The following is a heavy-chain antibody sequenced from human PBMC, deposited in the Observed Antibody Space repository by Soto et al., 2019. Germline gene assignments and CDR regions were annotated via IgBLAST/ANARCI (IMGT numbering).Heavy chain of an antibody. Sequence: SETLSLTCAVSGGSISSTSWWNWVRQPTGKGLEWIGEIHHSGSTTYNPSLKSRVAISIDKSKSQFSLKLNSVTAADTAVYYCARDPALATGTGYFDYWGQGALVTVSS. V-gene: IGHV4-4*02. CDR2: IHHSGST. CDR3: ARDPALATGTGYFDY. D-gene: IGHD1-1*01. CDR1: GGSISSTSW. J-gene: IGHJ4*02.